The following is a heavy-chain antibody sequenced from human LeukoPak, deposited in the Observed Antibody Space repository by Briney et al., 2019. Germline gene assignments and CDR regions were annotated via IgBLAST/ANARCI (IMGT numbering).Heavy chain of an antibody. V-gene: IGHV1-2*02. Sequence: ASVKVSCKASGYTFTGYYMHWVRQAPGQGLEWMGWINPNSGGTNYAQKFQARVTMTTDTSTSTAYMELRSLRSDDTAVYYCARDGGYSGYDYAAFDYWGQGTLVTVSS. J-gene: IGHJ4*02. CDR2: INPNSGGT. CDR3: ARDGGYSGYDYAAFDY. CDR1: GYTFTGYY. D-gene: IGHD5-12*01.